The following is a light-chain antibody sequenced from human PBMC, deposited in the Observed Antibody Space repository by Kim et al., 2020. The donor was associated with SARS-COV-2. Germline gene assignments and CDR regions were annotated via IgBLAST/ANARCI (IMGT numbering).Light chain of an antibody. CDR1: STDVGGNTA. CDR2: GVT. Sequence: GQGVTISCTGTSTDVGGNTAVSYQQQRPANAPRLVIYGVTQRPAGVPERLSGYSCGTASSLTVAGHQSEEEADYYCGSDAGDNHGVFGGGTKLTVL. CDR3: GSDAGDNHGV. J-gene: IGLJ3*02. V-gene: IGLV2-8*01.